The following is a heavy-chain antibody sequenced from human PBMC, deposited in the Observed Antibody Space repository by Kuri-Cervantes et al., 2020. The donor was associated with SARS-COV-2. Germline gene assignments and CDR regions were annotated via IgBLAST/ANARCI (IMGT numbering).Heavy chain of an antibody. J-gene: IGHJ5*02. V-gene: IGHV4-39*01. CDR2: IYYSGST. D-gene: IGHD3-3*01. CDR3: ARQMMSSITIFGVVITRNWFDP. Sequence: ESLKISCTVSCGSISSRSYYWGWIRQPPGKGLEWIGSIYYSGSTYYNPSLKSRVTISVDTSKNQFSLKLSSVTAADTAVYYCARQMMSSITIFGVVITRNWFDPWGQGTLVTVSS. CDR1: CGSISSRSYY.